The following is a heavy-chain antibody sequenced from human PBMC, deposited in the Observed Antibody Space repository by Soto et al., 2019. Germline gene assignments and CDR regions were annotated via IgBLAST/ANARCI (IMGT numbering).Heavy chain of an antibody. CDR1: GYTFTRYG. CDR3: AMVDIYVTPSPQDV. CDR2: INTYNGNT. D-gene: IGHD2-2*03. V-gene: IGHV1-18*01. Sequence: QVQLVQSGAEVKNPGASVKVSCKASGYTFTRYGIGWARQAPGQGLEWMGWINTYNGNTNYAQNVQGRLTLTTDTSTSTAYMEQRNLRTNDTAIYYCAMVDIYVTPSPQDVWGQGTTVIVSS. J-gene: IGHJ6*02.